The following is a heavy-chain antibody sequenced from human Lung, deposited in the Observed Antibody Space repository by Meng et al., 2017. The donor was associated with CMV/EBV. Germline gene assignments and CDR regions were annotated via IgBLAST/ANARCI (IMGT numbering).Heavy chain of an antibody. CDR1: GFTFRSYS. J-gene: IGHJ6*02. CDR3: AGYTRSSYGMGV. V-gene: IGHV3-48*04. D-gene: IGHD3-16*02. Sequence: GGSLGLXCEASGFTFRSYSMNWVRQAPGKGLEWVSYISFSSSIIHYADSVKGRFTISRDNTRDSLYLQMNSLRAEDTAVYFCAGYTRSSYGMGVGGQGTTVTVSS. CDR2: ISFSSSII.